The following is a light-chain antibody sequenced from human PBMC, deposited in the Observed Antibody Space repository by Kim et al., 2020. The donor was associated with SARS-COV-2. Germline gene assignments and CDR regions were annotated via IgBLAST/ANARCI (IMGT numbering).Light chain of an antibody. CDR2: DAS. V-gene: IGKV1-33*01. J-gene: IGKJ4*01. Sequence: ASVGDRVSITCQASQDIRIYLNWFQQKPGKAPKLLINDASSLEAGVPSRFSGTGSGKHFTFTITSLQPEDTATYYCQQYDNLPLTFGGGTKVDIK. CDR1: QDIRIY. CDR3: QQYDNLPLT.